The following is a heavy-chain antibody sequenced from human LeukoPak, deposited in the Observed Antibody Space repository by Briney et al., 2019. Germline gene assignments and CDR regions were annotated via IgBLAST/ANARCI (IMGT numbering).Heavy chain of an antibody. D-gene: IGHD1-26*01. CDR3: ASGGPTRGTLDY. J-gene: IGHJ4*02. CDR2: IIDSGIST. Sequence: GGSLRLSCAASGFTFNSYAMTWVRQAPEKGLEWVSSIIDSGISTYYEDSVKGRFSISRDNSKNTLYLQMNSLRAEDTAVYYCASGGPTRGTLDYWGQGTLVTVSS. V-gene: IGHV3-23*01. CDR1: GFTFNSYA.